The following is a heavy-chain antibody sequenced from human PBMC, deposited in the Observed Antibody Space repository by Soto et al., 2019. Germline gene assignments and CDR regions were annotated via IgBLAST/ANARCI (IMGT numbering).Heavy chain of an antibody. CDR3: TTDLVYCSGGSCLGIDY. V-gene: IGHV3-15*07. J-gene: IGHJ4*02. D-gene: IGHD2-15*01. CDR2: IKSKTDGGTT. CDR1: GFTFSNAW. Sequence: GGSLRLSCAASGFTFSNAWMNWVRQAPGKGLEWVGRIKSKTDGGTTDYAAPVKGRFTISRDDSKNTLYLQMNSLKTEDTAVYYCTTDLVYCSGGSCLGIDYWGQGTLVTVSS.